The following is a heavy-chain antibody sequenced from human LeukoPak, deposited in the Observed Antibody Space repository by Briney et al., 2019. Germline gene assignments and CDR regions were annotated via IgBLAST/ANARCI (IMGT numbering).Heavy chain of an antibody. CDR3: ASYSSSWYRADY. D-gene: IGHD6-13*01. Sequence: PGGSLRLSCAASGFTFSSYGMHWVRQAPGKGLEWVAVIWYGGSNKYYADSVKGRFTISRDNSKNTLYLQMNSLRAEDSAVYYCASYSSSWYRADYWGQGTLVTVSS. CDR1: GFTFSSYG. CDR2: IWYGGSNK. V-gene: IGHV3-33*08. J-gene: IGHJ4*02.